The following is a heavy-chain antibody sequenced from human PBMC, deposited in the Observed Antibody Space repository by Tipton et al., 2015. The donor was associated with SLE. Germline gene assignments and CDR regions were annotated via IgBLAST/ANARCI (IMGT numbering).Heavy chain of an antibody. V-gene: IGHV4-34*01. J-gene: IGHJ3*02. D-gene: IGHD3-10*01. CDR2: INHSGST. Sequence: TLSLTCAVYGGSFSGYYWSWIRQPPGKGLEWIGEINHSGSTNYNPSLKSRVTISVDTSKNQFSLKLSSATAADTAVYYCATAGGSGSNDAFDIWGQGTMVTVSS. CDR1: GGSFSGYY. CDR3: ATAGGSGSNDAFDI.